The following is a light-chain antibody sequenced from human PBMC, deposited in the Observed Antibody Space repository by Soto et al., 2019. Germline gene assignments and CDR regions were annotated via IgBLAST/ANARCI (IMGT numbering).Light chain of an antibody. CDR2: DAS. V-gene: IGKV1-33*01. CDR1: QGISSF. J-gene: IGKJ5*01. Sequence: DTQLTQFPTSLAAVSGNRDTITCRASQGISSFLAWYQQKPGKALKLLIYDASNLHPGVPSRFRGSGSGTEFSFNITSLQPEDVATYYCQQSDYLPITFGQGTRLEIK. CDR3: QQSDYLPIT.